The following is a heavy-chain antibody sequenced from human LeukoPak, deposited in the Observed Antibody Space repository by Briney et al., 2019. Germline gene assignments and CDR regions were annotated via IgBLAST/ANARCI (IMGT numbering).Heavy chain of an antibody. D-gene: IGHD3-9*01. J-gene: IGHJ1*01. CDR3: ASFGYDILTGLSYFQH. Sequence: SETLSLTCAVYGESLSGYYWSWIRQPPGKGLEWIGEIDHTGSSNYNPSLNSRVIISLDTSKNQFSLKLNSVTAADTAVYYCASFGYDILTGLSYFQHWGQGTLVTVSS. V-gene: IGHV4-34*01. CDR2: IDHTGSS. CDR1: GESLSGYY.